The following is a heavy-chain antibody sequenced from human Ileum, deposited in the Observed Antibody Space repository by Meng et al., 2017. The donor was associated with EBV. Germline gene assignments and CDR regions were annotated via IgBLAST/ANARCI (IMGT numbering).Heavy chain of an antibody. J-gene: IGHJ2*01. CDR2: INPNSGAT. CDR1: GYTFTSYA. Sequence: QVQLVQSGAEVKKPGXSVKVSCKASGYTFTSYAMHWVRQAPGQRLEWMGWINPNSGATEYAQNFQGRVTMTRDTSISTAYMELSRLRSDDTAVYYCARDSRHCTSASCYSWYFDLWGRGTLVTVSS. D-gene: IGHD2-2*02. V-gene: IGHV1-2*02. CDR3: ARDSRHCTSASCYSWYFDL.